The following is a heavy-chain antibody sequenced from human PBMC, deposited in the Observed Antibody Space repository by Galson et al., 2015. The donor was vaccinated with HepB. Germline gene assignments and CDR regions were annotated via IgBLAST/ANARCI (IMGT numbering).Heavy chain of an antibody. D-gene: IGHD3-10*01. CDR2: IYYSGST. Sequence: TLSLTCTVSGGSISSGDYYWSWIRQHPGKGLEWIGFIYYSGSTYYQPSLKSRVTISVDTSKNQFSLKLSSVTAADTAVYYCARHPLWFGELFDYWGQGTLVTVSS. V-gene: IGHV4-31*03. CDR3: ARHPLWFGELFDY. J-gene: IGHJ4*02. CDR1: GGSISSGDYY.